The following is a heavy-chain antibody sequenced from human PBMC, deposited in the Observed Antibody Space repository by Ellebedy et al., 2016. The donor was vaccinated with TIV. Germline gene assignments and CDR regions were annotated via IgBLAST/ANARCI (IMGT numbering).Heavy chain of an antibody. CDR2: IYYSGST. V-gene: IGHV4-31*03. Sequence: MPLETLSLTCTVSGGSISSGGYYWSWIRQHPGKGLEWIGYIYYSGSTYYNPSLKSRVTISVDTSKNQFSLKLSSVTAADTAVYYCARETYYDSSGYLQYYFDYWGQGTLVTVSS. CDR3: ARETYYDSSGYLQYYFDY. CDR1: GGSISSGGYY. D-gene: IGHD3-22*01. J-gene: IGHJ4*02.